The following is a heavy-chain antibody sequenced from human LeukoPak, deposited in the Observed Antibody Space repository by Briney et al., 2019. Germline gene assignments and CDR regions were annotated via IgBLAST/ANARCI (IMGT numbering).Heavy chain of an antibody. J-gene: IGHJ4*02. Sequence: SQTLSLTCGISGDSVSSNNGAWNWIRQSPSRGLEWVGRTYYRSKWYNDYATSLQGRITISPDTSKNQFSLHLYSVAPEDTAVYYCARDRWYYYDSSGYYAPFDYWGQGTLVTVSS. V-gene: IGHV6-1*01. D-gene: IGHD3-22*01. CDR3: ARDRWYYYDSSGYYAPFDY. CDR1: GDSVSSNNGA. CDR2: TYYRSKWYN.